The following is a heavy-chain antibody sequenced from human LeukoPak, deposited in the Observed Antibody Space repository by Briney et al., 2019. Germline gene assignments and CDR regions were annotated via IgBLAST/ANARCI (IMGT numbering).Heavy chain of an antibody. D-gene: IGHD4/OR15-4a*01. Sequence: SGGSLRLSCAGSGFSFSSYGMHWVRQAPAKGLEWMAFIRSDGSNKYYADSVKGRFTITRDNAKNSLYLQMNSLRAEDTAVYYCARDRRLWNMDVWGTGTTVTISS. V-gene: IGHV3-30*02. CDR3: ARDRRLWNMDV. CDR1: GFSFSSYG. CDR2: IRSDGSNK. J-gene: IGHJ6*03.